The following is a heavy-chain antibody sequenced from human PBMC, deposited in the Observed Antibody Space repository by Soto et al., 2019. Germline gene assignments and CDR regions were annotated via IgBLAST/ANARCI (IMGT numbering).Heavy chain of an antibody. V-gene: IGHV1-18*01. D-gene: IGHD2-15*01. Sequence: QVKLVQSGAEVKKPGASVKVSCKASGYTFTNYDINWVRQAPGQGLEWMGWISAYNGDTNYAQKLQGRVTMTTDTSTSTAYMELRSLRTDDTAVYYCERSGLPAPVVVVGHTPFDPWGQGTLVTVSS. CDR2: ISAYNGDT. J-gene: IGHJ5*02. CDR3: ERSGLPAPVVVVGHTPFDP. CDR1: GYTFTNYD.